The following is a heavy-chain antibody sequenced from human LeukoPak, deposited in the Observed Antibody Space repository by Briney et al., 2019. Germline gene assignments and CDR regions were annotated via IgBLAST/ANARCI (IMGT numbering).Heavy chain of an antibody. Sequence: PSETLSLTCTVSGGSISSSSYYWGWIRQPPGKGLEWIGSIYYSGSTYYNPSLKSRVTISVDTSKNQFSLKLSSVTAADTAVYYCARQKRTTVTLWGQGTLVTLSS. CDR3: ARQKRTTVTL. D-gene: IGHD4-17*01. J-gene: IGHJ4*02. CDR1: GGSISSSSYY. CDR2: IYYSGST. V-gene: IGHV4-39*01.